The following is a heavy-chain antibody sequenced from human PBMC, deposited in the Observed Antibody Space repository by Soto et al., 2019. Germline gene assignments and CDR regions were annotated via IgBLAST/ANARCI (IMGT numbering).Heavy chain of an antibody. D-gene: IGHD1-1*01. V-gene: IGHV3-30*03. Sequence: VRLVESGGGVVQPGTSLRLSCAASGFNFRTYGMHWARQAPGKGLEWVALILYDGSSKYYADSVKGRLTISRDNSKNTLYLQWNSLRGEDTAVYYCAGGWNYFDYWGQGTLVTVSS. J-gene: IGHJ4*02. CDR3: AGGWNYFDY. CDR1: GFNFRTYG. CDR2: ILYDGSSK.